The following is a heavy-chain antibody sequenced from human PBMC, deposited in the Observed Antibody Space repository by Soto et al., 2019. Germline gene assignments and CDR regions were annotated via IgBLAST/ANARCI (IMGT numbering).Heavy chain of an antibody. CDR2: IDYNGVT. CDR3: EKMLVGATGHTDSDS. J-gene: IGHJ4*02. Sequence: QVQLQESGPGLVKPSETLSLTCTVSGGSMYRSGYYWGWIRQPPGRGLEWIGNIDYNGVTYSNPSLKSRVTISRDTSKNQFALKLTSVTAADTALYYCEKMLVGATGHTDSDSWGPGTLVAVSS. V-gene: IGHV4-39*01. D-gene: IGHD2-15*01. CDR1: GGSMYRSGYY.